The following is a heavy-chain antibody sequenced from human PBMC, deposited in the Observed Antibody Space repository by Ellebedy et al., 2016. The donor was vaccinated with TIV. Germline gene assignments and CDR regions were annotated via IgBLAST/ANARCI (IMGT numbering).Heavy chain of an antibody. D-gene: IGHD1-1*01. Sequence: GESLKISCAASGFPFSRFGMQLVRQAPGKGLEWVAVISHDGSVKSYADSVKGRFTISSDNSKNTVNLQLNSLRSDDTAVYYGAKETTDLTATTLDWGQGTLVTVSS. J-gene: IGHJ4*02. CDR2: ISHDGSVK. V-gene: IGHV3-30*18. CDR3: AKETTDLTATTLD. CDR1: GFPFSRFG.